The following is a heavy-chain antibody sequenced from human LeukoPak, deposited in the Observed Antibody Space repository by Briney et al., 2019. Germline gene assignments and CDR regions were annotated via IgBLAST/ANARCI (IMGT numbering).Heavy chain of an antibody. V-gene: IGHV1-46*01. CDR1: GYTFTSYY. CDR2: INPSGGRT. J-gene: IGHJ4*02. D-gene: IGHD5-18*01. Sequence: ASVKVSCKTSGYTFTSYYMHWVRQAPGQGLEWMGIINPSGGRTSCAQKFQGRVTMTRDMSTSTVYMELSSLRSEDTAVYYCAREWIQLTEGFDYWGQGTLVTVSS. CDR3: AREWIQLTEGFDY.